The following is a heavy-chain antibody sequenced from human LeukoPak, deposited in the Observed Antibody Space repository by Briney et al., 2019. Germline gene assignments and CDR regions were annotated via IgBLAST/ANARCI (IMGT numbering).Heavy chain of an antibody. CDR2: ISWDGGST. Sequence: GGSLRLSCAAPGFTFDDYAMHWVRQAPGKGLEWVSLISWDGGSTYYADSVKGRFTISRDNSKNSLYLQMNSLRAEDTALDYCSKAMPQKTYYYSMDVWGKGTTVTVSS. CDR3: SKAMPQKTYYYSMDV. J-gene: IGHJ6*03. CDR1: GFTFDDYA. V-gene: IGHV3-43D*04.